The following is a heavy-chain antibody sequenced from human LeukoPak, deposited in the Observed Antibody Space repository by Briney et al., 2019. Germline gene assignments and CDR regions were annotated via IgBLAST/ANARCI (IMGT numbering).Heavy chain of an antibody. CDR3: AREIDCSGGSCYEPPYYYMDV. CDR1: GGSISSSSYY. D-gene: IGHD2-15*01. J-gene: IGHJ6*03. V-gene: IGHV4-39*07. CDR2: IYYSGST. Sequence: SETLSLTCTVSGGSISSSSYYWGWIRQPPGKGLEWIGSIYYSGSTYYNPSLKSRVTISVDTSKNQFSLKLSSVTAADTAVYYCAREIDCSGGSCYEPPYYYMDVWGKGTTVTVSS.